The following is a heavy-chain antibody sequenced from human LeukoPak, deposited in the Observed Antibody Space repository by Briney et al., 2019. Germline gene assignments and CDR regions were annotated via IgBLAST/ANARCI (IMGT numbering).Heavy chain of an antibody. V-gene: IGHV4-34*01. CDR2: INHSGST. CDR1: GGSFSGYY. Sequence: SETLSLACAVYGGSFSGYYWSWIRQPSGKGLEWIGEINHSGSTNYNPSLKSRVTISVDTSKNQFSLKLSSVTAADTAVYYCARGGREYSSSWYDTWGQGTLVTVSS. D-gene: IGHD6-13*01. CDR3: ARGGREYSSSWYDT. J-gene: IGHJ5*02.